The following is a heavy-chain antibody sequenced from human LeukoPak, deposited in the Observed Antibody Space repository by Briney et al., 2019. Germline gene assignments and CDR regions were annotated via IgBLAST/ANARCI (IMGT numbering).Heavy chain of an antibody. CDR3: ARQLSSGYYPNWFDP. Sequence: SETLSLTCTVSGGSISSYYWSWIRQPPGKGLEWIGYIYYSGSTNYNPSLKSRVTISVDTSKNQFSLKLSSVTAADTAVYYCARQLSSGYYPNWFDPWGQGTLVTVSS. CDR1: GGSISSYY. V-gene: IGHV4-59*08. J-gene: IGHJ5*02. D-gene: IGHD3-22*01. CDR2: IYYSGST.